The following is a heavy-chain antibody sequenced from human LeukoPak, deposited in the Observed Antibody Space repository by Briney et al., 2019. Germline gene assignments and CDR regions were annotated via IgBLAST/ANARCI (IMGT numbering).Heavy chain of an antibody. V-gene: IGHV4-59*12. D-gene: IGHD1-1*01. J-gene: IGHJ4*02. CDR2: IYYSGST. CDR3: AREGTGNADY. CDR1: GGSISSYY. Sequence: SETLSLTCTVSGGSISSYYWSWIRQPPGKGLEWIGYIYYSGSTNYNPSLKSRVTISVDTSKNQFSLKLSSVTAADTAVYYCAREGTGNADYWGQGTLVTVSS.